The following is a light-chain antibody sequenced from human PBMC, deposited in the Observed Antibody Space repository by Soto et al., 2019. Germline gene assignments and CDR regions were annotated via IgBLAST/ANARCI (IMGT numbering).Light chain of an antibody. CDR3: HQRSNWPPFT. Sequence: NVLTQFPATLSLSAGDRATLACRASQSLSSDSLAWYQQKPGQAPRLLMYGASSRANGIPDRFSGSGSGTDFTLTISRLEPEDFAVYYCHQRSNWPPFTFGQGTRLEIK. CDR1: QSLSSDS. CDR2: GAS. J-gene: IGKJ5*01. V-gene: IGKV3D-20*02.